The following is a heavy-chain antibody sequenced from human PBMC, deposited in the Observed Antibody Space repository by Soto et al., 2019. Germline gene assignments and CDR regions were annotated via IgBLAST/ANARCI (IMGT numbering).Heavy chain of an antibody. V-gene: IGHV1-3*05. CDR2: INAGNGNT. CDR1: GYTFTSYA. Sequence: QVQLVQSGAEEKKPGASVKVSCKASGYTFTSYAMNWVRQAPGQRLEWMGWINAGNGNTKYSQKFQGRVTITRDTSASSAYMELSSLRSEDTAVYYCARGTVVTHSVYWGQGTLVSVSS. D-gene: IGHD2-15*01. CDR3: ARGTVVTHSVY. J-gene: IGHJ4*02.